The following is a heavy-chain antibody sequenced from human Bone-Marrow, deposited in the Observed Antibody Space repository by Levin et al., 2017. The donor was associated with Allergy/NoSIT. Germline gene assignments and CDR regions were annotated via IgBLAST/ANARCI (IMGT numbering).Heavy chain of an antibody. D-gene: IGHD3-16*02. J-gene: IGHJ3*02. V-gene: IGHV1-69*13. CDR2: IIPIFGTA. CDR1: GGTFSSYA. CDR3: ARLYDYIWGSYRPDAFDI. Sequence: VASVKVSCKASGGTFSSYAISWVRQAPGQGLEWMGGIIPIFGTANYAQKFQGRVTITADESTSTAYMELSSLRSEDTAVYYCARLYDYIWGSYRPDAFDIWGQGTMVTVSS.